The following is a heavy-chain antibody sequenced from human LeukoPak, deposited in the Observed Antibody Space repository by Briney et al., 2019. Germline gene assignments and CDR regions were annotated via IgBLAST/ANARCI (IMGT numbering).Heavy chain of an antibody. CDR1: GFTLSSYG. D-gene: IGHD4-17*01. J-gene: IGHJ2*01. Sequence: GGSLRLSCAASGFTLSSYGMHWVRQAPGKVLEWVAVISYDGSNIYYADSVKSQFTISRDNSKNTLYLQMNSLRAEDTAVYYFAKSYYGDQCRYFYIWGRSTLVSVSP. V-gene: IGHV3-30*18. CDR3: AKSYYGDQCRYFYI. CDR2: ISYDGSNI.